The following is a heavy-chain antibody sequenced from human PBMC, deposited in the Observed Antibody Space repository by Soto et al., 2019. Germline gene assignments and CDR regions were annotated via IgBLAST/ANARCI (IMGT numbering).Heavy chain of an antibody. Sequence: SETLSLTCTVSGGSISSYYWSWIRQPPGKGLEWIGYIYYSGSTNYNPSLKSRVTISVDTSKNQFSLKLSSVTAADTAVYYCARPSLSRGNSQTTVTTNYYYYMDVWGKGTTVTVSS. D-gene: IGHD4-17*01. CDR2: IYYSGST. J-gene: IGHJ6*03. CDR3: ARPSLSRGNSQTTVTTNYYYYMDV. V-gene: IGHV4-59*12. CDR1: GGSISSYY.